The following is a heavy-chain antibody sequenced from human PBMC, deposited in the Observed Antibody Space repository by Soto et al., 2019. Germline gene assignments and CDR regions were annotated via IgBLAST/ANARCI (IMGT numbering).Heavy chain of an antibody. CDR2: ISAYNGNT. J-gene: IGHJ4*02. V-gene: IGHV1-18*01. CDR1: GYTFTSYG. Sequence: SVKGSCEASGYTFTSYGISWGRQAPGQGLEWMGWISAYNGNTNYAQKLQGRVTMTTDTSTSTAYMELRSLRSDDTAVYHCARGYDGSGYGFDYWGQGTLVTVSS. D-gene: IGHD3-22*01. CDR3: ARGYDGSGYGFDY.